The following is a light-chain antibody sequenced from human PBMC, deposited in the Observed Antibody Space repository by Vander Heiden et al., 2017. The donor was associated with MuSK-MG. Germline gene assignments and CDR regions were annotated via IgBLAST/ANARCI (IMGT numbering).Light chain of an antibody. Sequence: DLQMTQSPSSLSASVGDRVTITCQASQDIGNFLNWYQHKPGKAPELLISEASTLQSGVPSRFSGSGVGTDLTLTINGLQPEDFATYYCLQYDFMPPFTFGPGT. CDR2: EAS. J-gene: IGKJ3*01. CDR3: LQYDFMPPFT. CDR1: QDIGNF. V-gene: IGKV1-33*01.